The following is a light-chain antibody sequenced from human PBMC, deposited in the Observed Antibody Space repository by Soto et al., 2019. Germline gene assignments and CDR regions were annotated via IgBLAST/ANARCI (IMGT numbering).Light chain of an antibody. J-gene: IGKJ1*01. CDR3: QLYNSYSEA. Sequence: DIQMTQSPSTLSGSVGDRVTITCRASQTISSWLAWYQQKPGKAPKLLIYKASTLKSGVPSRFSRSGSGKEFSLTLSSLQPDGFATYYYQLYNSYSEALGQGTKV. CDR2: KAS. V-gene: IGKV1-5*03. CDR1: QTISSW.